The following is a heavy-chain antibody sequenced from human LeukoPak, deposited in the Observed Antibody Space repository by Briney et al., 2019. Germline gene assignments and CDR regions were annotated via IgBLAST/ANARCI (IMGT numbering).Heavy chain of an antibody. V-gene: IGHV3-48*03. CDR2: IGSSDSTT. D-gene: IGHD6-13*01. CDR1: GFTFSSYE. Sequence: PGGSLRLSCVASGFTFSSYEMNWVRQAPGKGLEWLSYIGSSDSTTHYADSVKGRFTISRDNSKNTLYLQMNSLRAEDTAVYYCARSDYSSTNPLGDYWGQGTLVTVSS. CDR3: ARSDYSSTNPLGDY. J-gene: IGHJ4*02.